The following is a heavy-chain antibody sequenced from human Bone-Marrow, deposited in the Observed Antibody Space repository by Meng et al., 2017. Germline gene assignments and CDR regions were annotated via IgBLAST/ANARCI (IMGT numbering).Heavy chain of an antibody. D-gene: IGHD2-2*01. CDR3: ARETISGIVVVPAAITS. CDR1: GGSISSGDYY. V-gene: IGHV4-30-4*01. CDR2: IYYSGST. J-gene: IGHJ4*02. Sequence: QVKLQESGPGLVKPSQTLSLTCPFSGGSISSGDYYGGWIRQPPGKGLEWIGYIYYSGSTYYNPSLKSRVTISVDTSKNQFSLKLSSVTAADTAAYYCARETISGIVVVPAAITSWGQGTLVTVSS.